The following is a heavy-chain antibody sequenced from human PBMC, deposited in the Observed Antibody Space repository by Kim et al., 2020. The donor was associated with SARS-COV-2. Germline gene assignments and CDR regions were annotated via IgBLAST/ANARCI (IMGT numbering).Heavy chain of an antibody. Sequence: SETLSLTCTVSGGSISSGDYYWSWIRQPPGKGLEWIGYIYYSGSTYYNPSLKSRVTISVDTSKNQFSLKLSSVTAADTAVYYCARESRLHYDSQTFDYWGQGTLVTVSS. CDR1: GGSISSGDYY. CDR3: ARESRLHYDSQTFDY. D-gene: IGHD3-22*01. J-gene: IGHJ4*02. V-gene: IGHV4-30-4*01. CDR2: IYYSGST.